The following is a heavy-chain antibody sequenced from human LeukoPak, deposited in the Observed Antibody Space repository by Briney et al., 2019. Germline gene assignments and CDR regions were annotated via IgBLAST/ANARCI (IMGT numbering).Heavy chain of an antibody. CDR3: ARTSPTSHFEF. Sequence: GGSLRLSCVASGFTFTTYLMHWVRQAPGKGLVLVSRINGDGSNSNYADSVKGRFTISRDNARNTLYLQMNGVRADDTALYYCARTSPTSHFEFWGPGTMVTVSS. CDR2: INGDGSNS. J-gene: IGHJ4*02. V-gene: IGHV3-74*01. CDR1: GFTFTTYL. D-gene: IGHD3-16*01.